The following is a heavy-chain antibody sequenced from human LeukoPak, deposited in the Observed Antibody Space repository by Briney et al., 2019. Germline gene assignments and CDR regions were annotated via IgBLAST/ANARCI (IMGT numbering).Heavy chain of an antibody. CDR2: ISSDGTNK. CDR3: AKAADSGWYWVDY. CDR1: GFTFSSYA. D-gene: IGHD6-19*01. V-gene: IGHV3-30*18. Sequence: PGRSLRLSCAASGFTFSSYAMHWVRQAPGKGLEWVAVISSDGTNKYNADSVKGRFTISRDNSMNTLYLQMNSLRAEDTAVYYCAKAADSGWYWVDYWGQGTLVTVSS. J-gene: IGHJ4*02.